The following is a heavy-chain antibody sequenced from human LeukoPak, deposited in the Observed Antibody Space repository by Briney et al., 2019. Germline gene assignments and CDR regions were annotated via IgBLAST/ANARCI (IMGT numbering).Heavy chain of an antibody. J-gene: IGHJ4*02. CDR3: AKSITMRN. Sequence: GGSLRLSCAASGFTFDDYAMHWVRHAPGKGLEWVSGISWNSGSIGYADSVKGRFTISRDNAKNSLYLQMNSLRAEDTALYYSAKSITMRNWGQGTLVTVSS. CDR2: ISWNSGSI. V-gene: IGHV3-9*01. D-gene: IGHD3-22*01. CDR1: GFTFDDYA.